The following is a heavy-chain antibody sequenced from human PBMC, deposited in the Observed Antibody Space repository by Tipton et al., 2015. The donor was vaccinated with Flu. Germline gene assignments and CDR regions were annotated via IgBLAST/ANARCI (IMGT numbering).Heavy chain of an antibody. J-gene: IGHJ4*02. CDR1: GDSLSSYY. Sequence: LRLSCNVSGDSLSSYYWSWIRQPAGKGLEWIGRIYTSGGSKYNPSLRGRLTMSVDASKREFSLKLSSVTAADTAVYYCARASGSGTYVIFDYWGQGTLVTVSS. D-gene: IGHD3-10*01. V-gene: IGHV4-4*07. CDR3: ARASGSGTYVIFDY. CDR2: IYTSGGS.